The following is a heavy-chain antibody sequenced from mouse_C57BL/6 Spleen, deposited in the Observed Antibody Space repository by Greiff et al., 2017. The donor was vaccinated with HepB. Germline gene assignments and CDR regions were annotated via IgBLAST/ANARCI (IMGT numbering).Heavy chain of an antibody. V-gene: IGHV5-17*01. CDR2: ISSGSSTI. CDR1: GFTFSDYG. J-gene: IGHJ4*01. Sequence: EVKLVESGGGLVKPGGSLKLSCAASGFTFSDYGMHWVRQAPEKGLEWVAYISSGSSTIYYADTVKGRFTISRDNAKNTLFLQITSLRSEDTAMYYCARATTVVATDAMDYWGQGTSVTVSS. CDR3: ARATTVVATDAMDY. D-gene: IGHD1-1*01.